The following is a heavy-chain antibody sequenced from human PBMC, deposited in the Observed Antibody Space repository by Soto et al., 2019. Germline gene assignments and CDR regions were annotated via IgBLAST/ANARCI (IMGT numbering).Heavy chain of an antibody. Sequence: QVQLVESGGGLVKPGGSLRLSCAASGFAFSDPYMSWIRQAPGKGLEWISYISSSGSTIYYADSVKGRFTISRDNAKNSLYLQMDSLTADDTAVYYCARGRASVTTPFDYWGQGTQVTVSS. CDR1: GFAFSDPY. V-gene: IGHV3-11*01. CDR2: ISSSGSTI. D-gene: IGHD4-17*01. J-gene: IGHJ4*02. CDR3: ARGRASVTTPFDY.